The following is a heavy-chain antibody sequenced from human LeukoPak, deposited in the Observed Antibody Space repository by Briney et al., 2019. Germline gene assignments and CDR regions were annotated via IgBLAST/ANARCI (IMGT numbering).Heavy chain of an antibody. CDR1: GGSISSGGYY. CDR2: IYHSGST. J-gene: IGHJ4*02. Sequence: SQTLSLTCTVSGGSISSGGYYWSWIRQPPGKGLEWIGYIYHSGSTYYNPSLKSRVTISVDRSKNQFSLKLSSVTAADTAVYYCARDEDGYNSLGYWGQGTLVTVSS. D-gene: IGHD5-24*01. V-gene: IGHV4-30-2*01. CDR3: ARDEDGYNSLGY.